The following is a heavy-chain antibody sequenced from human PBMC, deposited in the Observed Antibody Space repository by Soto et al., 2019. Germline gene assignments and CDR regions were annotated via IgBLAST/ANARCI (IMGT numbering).Heavy chain of an antibody. CDR1: GYSFTSYW. J-gene: IGHJ4*02. Sequence: GESLKISCKGSGYSFTSYWIGWVRQMPGKGLEWMGIIYPGDSDTRYSPSFQGQVTISADKSISTAYLQWSSLKASDTAMYYCARHPLDYSDYVYYFDYWGQGTLVSAS. CDR3: ARHPLDYSDYVYYFDY. CDR2: IYPGDSDT. V-gene: IGHV5-51*01. D-gene: IGHD4-17*01.